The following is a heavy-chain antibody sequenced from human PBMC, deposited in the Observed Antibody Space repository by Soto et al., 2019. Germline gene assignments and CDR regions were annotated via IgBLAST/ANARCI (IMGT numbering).Heavy chain of an antibody. CDR2: INAGNGNT. CDR3: ARVAADYGDYVSVGLRLELLRY. Sequence: ASVKVSCKASGYTFTSYAMHWVRQAPGQRLEWMGWINAGNGNTKYSQKFQGRVTITRDTSASTAYMELSSLRSEDTAVYYCARVAADYGDYVSVGLRLELLRYWGQGTLVTVSS. D-gene: IGHD4-17*01. V-gene: IGHV1-3*01. CDR1: GYTFTSYA. J-gene: IGHJ4*02.